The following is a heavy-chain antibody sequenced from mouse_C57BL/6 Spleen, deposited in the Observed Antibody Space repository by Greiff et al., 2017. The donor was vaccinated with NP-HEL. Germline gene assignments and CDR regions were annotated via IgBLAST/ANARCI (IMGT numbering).Heavy chain of an antibody. CDR2: IRSGSSTI. CDR3: ARGYGSSSFAY. D-gene: IGHD1-1*01. Sequence: EVKLMESGGGLEKPGGSLKLSCAASGFTFSDYGMHWVRQAPEKGLEWVAYIRSGSSTIHYADTVKGRFTISRDNAKNTLFLQMTSLRAEDTAMYYCARGYGSSSFAYWGKGTLVTVSA. J-gene: IGHJ3*01. V-gene: IGHV5-17*01. CDR1: GFTFSDYG.